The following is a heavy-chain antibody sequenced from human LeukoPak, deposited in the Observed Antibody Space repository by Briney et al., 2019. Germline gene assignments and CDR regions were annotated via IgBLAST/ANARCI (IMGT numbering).Heavy chain of an antibody. CDR1: GGSISSSSYY. D-gene: IGHD2-2*02. CDR3: ARDAVVPAAIPVWRDNAGPYNWFDP. Sequence: PSETLSLTCTVSGGSISSSSYYWGWIRQPPGKGLEWIGSIYYSESTYYNPSLKSRVTISVDTSKNQFSLKLSSVTAADTAVYYCARDAVVPAAIPVWRDNAGPYNWFDPWGQGTLVTVSS. J-gene: IGHJ5*02. V-gene: IGHV4-39*07. CDR2: IYYSEST.